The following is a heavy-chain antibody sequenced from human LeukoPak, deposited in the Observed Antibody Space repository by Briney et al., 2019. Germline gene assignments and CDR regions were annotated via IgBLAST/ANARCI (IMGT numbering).Heavy chain of an antibody. CDR1: GGSISSHY. D-gene: IGHD3-22*01. CDR3: AREIEGNFDY. Sequence: PSQTLSLTCTVSGGSISSHYWSWIRQPPGKGLEWIGYIYYSGSTNYNPSLKSRVTISVDTSKNQFSLKLSSVTAADTAVYYCAREIEGNFDYWGQGTLVTVSS. J-gene: IGHJ4*02. CDR2: IYYSGST. V-gene: IGHV4-59*11.